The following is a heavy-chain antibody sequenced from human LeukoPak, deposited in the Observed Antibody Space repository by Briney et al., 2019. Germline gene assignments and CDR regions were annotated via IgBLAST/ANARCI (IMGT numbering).Heavy chain of an antibody. CDR3: ARRVSVDAFDI. D-gene: IGHD3-3*01. CDR2: INHSGST. V-gene: IGHV4-34*01. Sequence: SETLSLTCAVYGGSFSGYYWSWIRQPPGKGLEWIGEINHSGSTNYNPSLKSRVTMSVDTSKNQFSLKLSSVTAADTAVYYCARRVSVDAFDIWGQGTMVTVSS. J-gene: IGHJ3*02. CDR1: GGSFSGYY.